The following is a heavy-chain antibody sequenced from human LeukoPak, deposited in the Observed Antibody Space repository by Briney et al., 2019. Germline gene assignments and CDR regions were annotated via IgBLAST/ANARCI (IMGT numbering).Heavy chain of an antibody. Sequence: PGWSLRLSCAASGFTFTSAAMSWVRQAPGKGLEWVSAISGSGGYTYYADSVKGRLTISRDNSKNTLYLQMSSLRVEDTAVYYCVKEASRAYFDYWGRGTLVTVSS. CDR3: VKEASRAYFDY. CDR2: ISGSGGYT. V-gene: IGHV3-23*01. J-gene: IGHJ4*02. D-gene: IGHD2-2*01. CDR1: GFTFTSAA.